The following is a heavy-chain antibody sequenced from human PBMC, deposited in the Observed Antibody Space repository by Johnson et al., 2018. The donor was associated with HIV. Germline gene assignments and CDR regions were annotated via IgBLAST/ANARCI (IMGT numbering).Heavy chain of an antibody. CDR2: IRYDGSNK. J-gene: IGHJ3*02. D-gene: IGHD1-1*01. CDR1: GFTFRSYG. CDR3: ARDRAEVDDPNDAFDI. Sequence: QEQLVESGGGVVQPGGSLRLSCAASGFTFRSYGMHWVRQAPGKGLEWVAFIRYDGSNKYYADSVKGRFTISRDNSENTLYLQMNSLRTDDTAVYYCARDRAEVDDPNDAFDIWGQGTVVTVSS. V-gene: IGHV3-30*02.